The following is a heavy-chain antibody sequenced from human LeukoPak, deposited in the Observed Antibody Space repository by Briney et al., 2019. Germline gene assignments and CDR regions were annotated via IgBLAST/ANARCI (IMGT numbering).Heavy chain of an antibody. D-gene: IGHD2-21*02. Sequence: ASVKVSCKASGYTFTDYYMHWVRQAPGQGLEWMGWIKPNSGGTNYAPKFQGRVTMTRDTSISTAYMELSSLRSDDTAVYFCARASYCGGACYYYFDFRGQGTLVTVSS. CDR1: GYTFTDYY. CDR3: ARASYCGGACYYYFDF. V-gene: IGHV1-2*02. J-gene: IGHJ4*02. CDR2: IKPNSGGT.